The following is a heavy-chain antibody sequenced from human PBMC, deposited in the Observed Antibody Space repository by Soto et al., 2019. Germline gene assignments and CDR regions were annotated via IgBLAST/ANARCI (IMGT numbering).Heavy chain of an antibody. Sequence: PSETLSLTCDYSGVSLSSGSYYCSWIRQPPGKGLEWIGFISYSGTTHYSASLRSRVSISVDTSKKQFSLDLSSVTAADTAVYYCATMGTPVTGLYYFDYWGQGTLVTVSS. V-gene: IGHV4-30-4*01. CDR2: ISYSGTT. D-gene: IGHD4-17*01. CDR3: ATMGTPVTGLYYFDY. J-gene: IGHJ4*02. CDR1: GVSLSSGSYY.